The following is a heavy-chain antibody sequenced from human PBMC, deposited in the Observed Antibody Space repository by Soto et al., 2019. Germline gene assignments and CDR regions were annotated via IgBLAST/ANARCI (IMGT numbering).Heavy chain of an antibody. CDR3: AKDSTYRSGWYSFDY. D-gene: IGHD6-19*01. Sequence: EVQLLESGGGLVQPGGSLRLSCAASGFTFSNYAMSWVRQAPGKGLEWVSGITGSGSGTYYADSVKGRFTISRDNSKNTLYLQMNSLRAEDTAVYYCAKDSTYRSGWYSFDYWGQGILVTLSS. V-gene: IGHV3-23*01. CDR1: GFTFSNYA. CDR2: ITGSGSGT. J-gene: IGHJ4*02.